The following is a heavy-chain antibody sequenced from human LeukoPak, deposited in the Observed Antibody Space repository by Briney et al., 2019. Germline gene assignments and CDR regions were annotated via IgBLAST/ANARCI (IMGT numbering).Heavy chain of an antibody. Sequence: SETLSLTCTVSGGSISSYYWSWIRQPPGKGLEWIGEINHSGSTNYNPSLKSRVTISVDTSKNQFSLKLSSVTAADTAVYYCARDPRVGSYGPFDYWGQGTLVTVSS. V-gene: IGHV4-34*01. J-gene: IGHJ4*02. CDR3: ARDPRVGSYGPFDY. D-gene: IGHD5-18*01. CDR2: INHSGST. CDR1: GGSISSYY.